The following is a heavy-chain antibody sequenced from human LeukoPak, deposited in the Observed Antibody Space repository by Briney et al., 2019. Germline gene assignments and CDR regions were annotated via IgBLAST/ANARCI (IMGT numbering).Heavy chain of an antibody. CDR2: IYPGDSDT. Sequence: GESLKISCKGSGYIFTSYWIGWVRQMPGKGLEWMGIIYPGDSDTRYSPSFQGQVTISADKSISTAYLQWSSLKASDTAMYYCARAVCSSSCPEYFQHWGQGTLVTVSS. D-gene: IGHD6-13*01. CDR1: GYIFTSYW. J-gene: IGHJ1*01. CDR3: ARAVCSSSCPEYFQH. V-gene: IGHV5-51*01.